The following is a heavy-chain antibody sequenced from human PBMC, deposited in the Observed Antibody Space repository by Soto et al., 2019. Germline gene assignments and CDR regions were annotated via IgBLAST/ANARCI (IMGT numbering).Heavy chain of an antibody. V-gene: IGHV3-23*01. CDR2: TSSNGAAT. J-gene: IGHJ4*02. D-gene: IGHD6-19*01. CDR1: GFTFSSYA. CDR3: ATISVASKTEY. Sequence: GGSLRLSCAASGFTFSSYAMSWVRQAPGKGLDWVSSTSSNGAATYYGDSVRGRFTFSRDNSKNMLYLQMNSLTAGDTAVYYCATISVASKTEYWGQGTQVTVS.